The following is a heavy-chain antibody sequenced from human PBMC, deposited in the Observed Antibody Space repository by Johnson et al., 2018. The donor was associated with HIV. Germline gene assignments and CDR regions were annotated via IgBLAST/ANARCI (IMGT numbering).Heavy chain of an antibody. J-gene: IGHJ3*02. Sequence: QVQLVESGGGVVQPGRSLRLSCAASGFTFSSYAMHWVRQAPGKGLEWVAVISYDGSNKYYADSVKGRFTISRDNSKNTLYLQMNTLRAEDTALYYCARGLSSGYSGYAFDIWGQGTMVTVSS. V-gene: IGHV3-30*04. CDR3: ARGLSSGYSGYAFDI. CDR2: ISYDGSNK. D-gene: IGHD3-22*01. CDR1: GFTFSSYA.